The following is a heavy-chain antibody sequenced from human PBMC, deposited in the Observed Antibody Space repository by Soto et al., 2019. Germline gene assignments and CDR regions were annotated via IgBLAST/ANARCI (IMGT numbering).Heavy chain of an antibody. V-gene: IGHV1-46*01. J-gene: IGHJ6*02. D-gene: IGHD2-15*01. CDR3: ARAILGEVVAAYYYYYGMDV. Sequence: GASVKVSCKASGYTFTSYYMHWVRQAPGQGLEWMGIINPSGGSTSYAQKFQGRVTITRDTSASTAYMELSSLRSEDTAVYYCARAILGEVVAAYYYYYGMDVWGQGTTVTVSS. CDR1: GYTFTSYY. CDR2: INPSGGST.